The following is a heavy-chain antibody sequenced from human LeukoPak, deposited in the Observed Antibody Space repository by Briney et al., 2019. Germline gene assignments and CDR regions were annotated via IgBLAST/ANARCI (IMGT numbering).Heavy chain of an antibody. CDR2: IYYSGST. CDR3: ARHGTPDYFDY. J-gene: IGHJ4*02. D-gene: IGHD1-1*01. V-gene: IGHV4-59*08. Sequence: XXRQPXGXGXEWIGDIYYSGSTNYNPSLKSRVTISVDTSKNQFSLKLSSVTAADTAVYYCARHGTPDYFDYWGQGTLVTVSS.